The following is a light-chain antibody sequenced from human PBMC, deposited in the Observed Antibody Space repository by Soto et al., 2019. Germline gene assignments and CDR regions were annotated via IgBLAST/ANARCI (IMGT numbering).Light chain of an antibody. CDR3: HNDKNWPPWT. V-gene: IGKV3-15*01. J-gene: IGKJ1*01. CDR1: QSVSSN. Sequence: EIVMTQSPATLSVSPGERATLSCRASQSVSSNLAWYQQKPGQAPRLLIYGASTRATGIPARFSGSGSGTAFTPTISGPQSENFEINYVHNDKNWPPWTFGKGPKVEIK. CDR2: GAS.